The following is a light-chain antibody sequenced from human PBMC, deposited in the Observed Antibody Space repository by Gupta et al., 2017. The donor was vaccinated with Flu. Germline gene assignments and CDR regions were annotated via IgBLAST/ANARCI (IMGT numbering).Light chain of an antibody. CDR1: QSLLHSNGYNY. V-gene: IGKV2-28*01. CDR3: KQDRQIPWT. CDR2: LGS. J-gene: IGKJ3*01. Sequence: DTVMTQSPLSLPVTPGEPASISCRSSQSLLHSNGYNYLDWYLQKPGQSPQLLIYLGSNRASGVPDRCSGSGSGTDFTLKISRVEAEDVGVYYCKQDRQIPWTFGHGTKVDIK.